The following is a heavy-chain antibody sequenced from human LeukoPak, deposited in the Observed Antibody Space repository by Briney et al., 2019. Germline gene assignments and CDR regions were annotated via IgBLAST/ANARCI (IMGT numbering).Heavy chain of an antibody. V-gene: IGHV1-69*06. CDR1: GGTFSSYA. D-gene: IGHD1-26*01. Sequence: GASVKVPCKASGGTFSSYAISWVRQAPGQGLEWIGGIIPIFGTANYAQKFQGRVTINADNSTSTAYMELSSLRSEDTAVYYCARGVSEVGATSYYYYYYMDVWGQGTLVTVSS. J-gene: IGHJ6*03. CDR2: IIPIFGTA. CDR3: ARGVSEVGATSYYYYYYMDV.